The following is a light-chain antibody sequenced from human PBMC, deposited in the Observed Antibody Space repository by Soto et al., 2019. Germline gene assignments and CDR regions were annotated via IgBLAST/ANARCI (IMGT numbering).Light chain of an antibody. CDR3: QQRRNWTLT. CDR2: DVS. CDR1: QSVDSY. J-gene: IGKJ4*01. Sequence: EIVLTQSPATLSLSPGERATLSCRASQSVDSYLTWYQQKPGQAPRLLIYDVSQRATGIPVRFSGSGSGTDFTLTISSLEPEDVAVYYCQQRRNWTLTFGGGTKVEIK. V-gene: IGKV3-11*01.